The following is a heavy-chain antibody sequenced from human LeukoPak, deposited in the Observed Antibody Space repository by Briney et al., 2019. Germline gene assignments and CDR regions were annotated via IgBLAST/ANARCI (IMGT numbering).Heavy chain of an antibody. CDR2: ISSSGTTI. Sequence: GGSLRLSCAASGFTFDDYGMSWVRQAPGKGLEWVSYISSSGTTIYYADSVKGRFTVSRDNAKKSLYLQMNSLRAEDTAVYFCARFPTVTTMGYWGQGTLVTVSS. CDR1: GFTFDDYG. D-gene: IGHD4-17*01. J-gene: IGHJ4*02. CDR3: ARFPTVTTMGY. V-gene: IGHV3-48*03.